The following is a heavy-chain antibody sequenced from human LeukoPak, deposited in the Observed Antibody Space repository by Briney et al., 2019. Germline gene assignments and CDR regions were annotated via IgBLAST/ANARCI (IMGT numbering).Heavy chain of an antibody. V-gene: IGHV1-69*13. D-gene: IGHD1-20*01. CDR3: AREIVTGPRENYYYYMDV. CDR2: IIPIFGTA. Sequence: ASVKVSCKASGGTFSSYAISWVRQAPGQGLEWMGGIIPIFGTANYAQKFQGRVTITADESTSTAYMELSSLRSEDTAVYYCAREIVTGPRENYYYYMDVWGKGTTVTVSS. CDR1: GGTFSSYA. J-gene: IGHJ6*03.